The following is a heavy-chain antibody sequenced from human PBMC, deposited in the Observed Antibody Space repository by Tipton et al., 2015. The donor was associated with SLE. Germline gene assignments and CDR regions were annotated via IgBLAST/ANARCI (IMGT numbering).Heavy chain of an antibody. D-gene: IGHD2-2*01. CDR2: INPSGGST. J-gene: IGHJ4*02. CDR1: GYTFTDYF. Sequence: QLVQSGPEVKKPGASVKVSCKPSGYTFTDYFMHWVRQAPGQGLEWMGVINPSGGSTNYAQKFQGRVTMTRDTSTSTVYMELSSLRSEDTAVYYCAMRSTSSQVDYWGQGTLITVSS. CDR3: AMRSTSSQVDY. V-gene: IGHV1-46*01.